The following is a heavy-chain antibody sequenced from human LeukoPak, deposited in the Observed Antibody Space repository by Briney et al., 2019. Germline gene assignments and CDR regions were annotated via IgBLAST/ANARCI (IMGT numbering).Heavy chain of an antibody. V-gene: IGHV3-48*03. J-gene: IGHJ4*02. CDR2: ISSSGSTI. Sequence: GGSLRLSCAASGFTFSSYEMNWVRQAPGKGLEWVSYISSSGSTIYYADPVKGRFTISRDNAKNSLYLQMNSLRAEDTAVYYCARGLAAAGTLAAYWGQGTLVTVSS. D-gene: IGHD6-13*01. CDR3: ARGLAAAGTLAAY. CDR1: GFTFSSYE.